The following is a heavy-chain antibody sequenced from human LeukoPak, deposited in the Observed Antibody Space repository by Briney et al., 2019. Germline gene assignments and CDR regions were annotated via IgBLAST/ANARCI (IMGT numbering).Heavy chain of an antibody. V-gene: IGHV4-59*05. CDR2: IYYSGST. CDR3: ARHAGCYYDYFDY. Sequence: SETLSLTCTVSGGSISSYYWNWIRQPAGKGLEWIGSIYYSGSTYYNPSLKSRVTISVDTSKNQFSLKLSSVTAADTAVYYCARHAGCYYDYFDYWGQGTLVTVSS. CDR1: GGSISSYY. D-gene: IGHD1-26*01. J-gene: IGHJ4*02.